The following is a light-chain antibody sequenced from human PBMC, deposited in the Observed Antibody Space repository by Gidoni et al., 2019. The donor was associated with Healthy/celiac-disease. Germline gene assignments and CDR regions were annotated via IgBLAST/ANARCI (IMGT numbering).Light chain of an antibody. CDR2: AAS. CDR3: QQSYSTPYT. J-gene: IGKJ2*01. CDR1: QSISSY. Sequence: IQMTQSPSSLSASVEDKVTITCRASQSISSYLNWYQQKPGKAPKLLIYAASSLQSGVPSRFSGSGSGTDFTLTISSLQPEDVATYYCQQSYSTPYTFGQGTKLEIK. V-gene: IGKV1-39*01.